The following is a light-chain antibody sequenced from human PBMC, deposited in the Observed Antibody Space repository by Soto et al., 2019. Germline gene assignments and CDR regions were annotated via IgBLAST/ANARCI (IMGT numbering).Light chain of an antibody. V-gene: IGKV3-20*01. CDR1: QSVSSTY. CDR2: GAS. Sequence: EIVLTQSPGTLSLSLGEGPTLSCRASQSVSSTYLAWYQQKPGQPPRLLMYGASTRATGIPDRFSGSGSGTDFTLTISRLEPEDFAVFYCQQYGSSPRTFGQGTKVDIK. CDR3: QQYGSSPRT. J-gene: IGKJ1*01.